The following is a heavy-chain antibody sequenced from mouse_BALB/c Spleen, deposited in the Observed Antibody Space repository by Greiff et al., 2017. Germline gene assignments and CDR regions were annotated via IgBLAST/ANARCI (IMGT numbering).Heavy chain of an antibody. J-gene: IGHJ4*01. V-gene: IGHV14-4*02. CDR2: IDPENGDT. Sequence: EVKLMESGAELVRSGASVKLSCTASGFNIKDYYMHWVKQRPEQGLEWIGWIDPENGDTEYAPKFQGKATMTADTSSNTAYLQLSSLTSEDTAVYYCNACGGLQGAMDYWGQGTSVTVSS. CDR1: GFNIKDYY. D-gene: IGHD2-4*01. CDR3: NACGGLQGAMDY.